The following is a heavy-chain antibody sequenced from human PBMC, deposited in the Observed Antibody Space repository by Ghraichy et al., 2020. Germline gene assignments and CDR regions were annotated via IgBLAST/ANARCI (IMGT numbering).Heavy chain of an antibody. CDR2: IGNSGRYI. J-gene: IGHJ6*02. CDR1: GYTFSRLG. V-gene: IGHV3-21*06. Sequence: GGSLRVSCAASGYTFSRLGMNWVRQPPGKGLEWVTSIGNSGRYIAYADSVQGRFTIFRDNPKNSVYLQMNSLRVDDTAVYYCARNTEYYFAMYVWGQGTTVTVSS. CDR3: ARNTEYYFAMYV. D-gene: IGHD2/OR15-2a*01.